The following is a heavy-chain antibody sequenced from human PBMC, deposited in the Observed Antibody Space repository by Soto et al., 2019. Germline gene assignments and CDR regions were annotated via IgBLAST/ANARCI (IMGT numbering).Heavy chain of an antibody. CDR2: INAGIGST. Sequence: ASVKVSCKASGYTFTSYAMHWVRQAPGQRLEWMGWINAGIGSTKYSQKFQGRVTITRDTSTDTAYMELSSLRSEDTAVYYCATVGSGWAFDYWGQGTLVTVSS. D-gene: IGHD6-19*01. CDR1: GYTFTSYA. J-gene: IGHJ4*02. V-gene: IGHV1-3*01. CDR3: ATVGSGWAFDY.